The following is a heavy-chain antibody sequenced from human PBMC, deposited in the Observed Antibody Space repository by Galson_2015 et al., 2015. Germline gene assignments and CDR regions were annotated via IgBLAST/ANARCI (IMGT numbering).Heavy chain of an antibody. CDR1: GATFRSYG. Sequence: SPRVSCAESGATFRSYGMHWVRQARGKGLERAAVMWYDGSNKYYADSVQGRFTITRDNSKNTLYLQMNILRAEDTDVYYCARGEGSSWYWEGWCDPWGQGTLVTVSS. V-gene: IGHV3-33*01. D-gene: IGHD6-13*01. CDR3: ARGEGSSWYWEGWCDP. J-gene: IGHJ5*02. CDR2: MWYDGSNK.